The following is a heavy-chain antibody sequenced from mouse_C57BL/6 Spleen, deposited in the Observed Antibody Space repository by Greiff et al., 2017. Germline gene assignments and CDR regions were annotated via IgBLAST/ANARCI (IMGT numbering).Heavy chain of an antibody. J-gene: IGHJ3*01. CDR1: GYTFTDYN. CDR3: AGYDGYYWFAY. CDR2: INPNNGGT. Sequence: EVKLQESGPELVKPGASVKMSCKASGYTFTDYNMHWVKQSHGKSLEWIGYINPNNGGTSYNQKFKGKATLTVNKSSSTAYMELRSLTSEDSAVYYCAGYDGYYWFAYWGQGTLVTVSA. D-gene: IGHD2-3*01. V-gene: IGHV1-22*01.